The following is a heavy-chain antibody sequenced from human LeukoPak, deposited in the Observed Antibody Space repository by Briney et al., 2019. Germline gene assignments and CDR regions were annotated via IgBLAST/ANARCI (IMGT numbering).Heavy chain of an antibody. CDR3: ATSPSSPNY. Sequence: GGSLRLSCAASGVTFRNYWMHWVRQAPGKGLVWVSRVNTDGSDTSYADSVKGRFTISRDNAKNTLYLQMNSLRAEDTAVHYCATSPSSPNYWGQGTLLTVSS. J-gene: IGHJ4*02. CDR1: GVTFRNYW. D-gene: IGHD6-6*01. CDR2: VNTDGSDT. V-gene: IGHV3-74*01.